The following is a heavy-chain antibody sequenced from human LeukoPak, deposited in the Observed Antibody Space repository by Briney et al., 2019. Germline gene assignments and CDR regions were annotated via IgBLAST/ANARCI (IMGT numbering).Heavy chain of an antibody. D-gene: IGHD3-3*01. CDR2: IRYDGSNK. V-gene: IGHV3-30*02. CDR1: GFTFSGSG. Sequence: GGSLRLSCAASGFTFSGSGMHWVRQAPGKGLEGVTFIRYDGSNKYYTDSVKGRFTISRDNSKNTLDLQMDSLRAEDTAVYYCARDYDFWSGYYSPTRGYFGYWGQGTLVTVSS. CDR3: ARDYDFWSGYYSPTRGYFGY. J-gene: IGHJ4*02.